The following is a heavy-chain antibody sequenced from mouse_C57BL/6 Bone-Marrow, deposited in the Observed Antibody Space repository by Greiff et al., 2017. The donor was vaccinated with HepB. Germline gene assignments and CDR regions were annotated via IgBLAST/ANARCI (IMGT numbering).Heavy chain of an antibody. CDR3: ASPITTGY. Sequence: VKLQQSGPELVKPGASVKISCKASGYSFTSYYIHWVKQRPGQGLVWIGWIYPGSGNTTYNEKFKGKATLTADTSSSTAYMQLSSLTSEDSAVYYCASPITTGYWGQGTTLTVSS. CDR2: IYPGSGNT. D-gene: IGHD1-2*01. V-gene: IGHV1-66*01. CDR1: GYSFTSYY. J-gene: IGHJ2*01.